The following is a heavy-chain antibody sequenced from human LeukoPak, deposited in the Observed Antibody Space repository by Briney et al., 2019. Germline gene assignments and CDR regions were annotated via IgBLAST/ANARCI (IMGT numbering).Heavy chain of an antibody. V-gene: IGHV5-51*01. D-gene: IGHD1-26*01. CDR3: ARPSGSYYDNAFDI. CDR2: IYPGDSDT. CDR1: GYSFTTYW. J-gene: IGHJ3*02. Sequence: GESLKISCKGYGYSFTTYWIGGVRQMPGKGLEGMGIIYPGDSDTRYSSSFQGQVTISADKSISTAYLQWSSLKASDTAMYYCARPSGSYYDNAFDIWGQGTMVTVSS.